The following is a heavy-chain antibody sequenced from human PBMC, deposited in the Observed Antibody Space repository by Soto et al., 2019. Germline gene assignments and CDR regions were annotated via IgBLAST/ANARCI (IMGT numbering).Heavy chain of an antibody. V-gene: IGHV3-30*18. CDR2: ISYDGSNK. Sequence: QVQLVESGGGVVQPGRSLRLSCAASGFTFSSYGMHWVRQAPGKGLEWVAGISYDGSNKYYADSVKGRFTISRDNSKNTLYLQMNSLRAEDTAVYYCAKNSRSSCYFWFDPWGQGTLVTVSS. CDR1: GFTFSSYG. CDR3: AKNSRSSCYFWFDP. D-gene: IGHD6-13*01. J-gene: IGHJ5*02.